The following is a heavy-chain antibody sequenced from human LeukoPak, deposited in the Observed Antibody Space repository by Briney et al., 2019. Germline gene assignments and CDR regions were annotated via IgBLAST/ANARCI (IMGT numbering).Heavy chain of an antibody. CDR1: GGSISSSSYY. CDR3: ARRRGLWFGVLSYGMDV. CDR2: INHSGST. D-gene: IGHD3-10*01. Sequence: SETLSLTCTVSGGSISSSSYYWGWIRQPPGKGLEWIGEINHSGSTNYNPSLKSRVTISVDTSKNQFSLKLSSVTAADTAVYYCARRRGLWFGVLSYGMDVWGQGTTVTVSS. J-gene: IGHJ6*02. V-gene: IGHV4-39*07.